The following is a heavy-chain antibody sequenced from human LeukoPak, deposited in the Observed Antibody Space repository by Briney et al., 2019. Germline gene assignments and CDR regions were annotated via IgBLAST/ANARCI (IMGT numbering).Heavy chain of an antibody. Sequence: ASVKVSCKTSAYTFTDYYIHWVRQAPGQGLEWMGWVVPNTGVTHYAQRFQGRVTMTRDTSISTAYMELSRLNSDDTAVYYCARGSYITSTDYWGQGTLVTVSS. CDR2: VVPNTGVT. V-gene: IGHV1-2*02. D-gene: IGHD3-10*01. CDR1: AYTFTDYY. J-gene: IGHJ4*02. CDR3: ARGSYITSTDY.